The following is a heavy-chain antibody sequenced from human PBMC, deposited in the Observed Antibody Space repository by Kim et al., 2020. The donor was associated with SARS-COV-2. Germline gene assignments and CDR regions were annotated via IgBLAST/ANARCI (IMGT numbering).Heavy chain of an antibody. CDR1: GGSIRSGGYY. CDR2: IHNSGST. D-gene: IGHD2-15*01. CDR3: ARDPCRGPYCSGGRGEAFDV. V-gene: IGHV4-31*03. J-gene: IGHJ3*01. Sequence: SETLSLTCTVSGGSIRSGGYYWSWIRQHPGKGLEWIGYIHNSGSTYYNPSLKSRVTISVETSKNQFSLQLSSVTAADTAVYYCARDPCRGPYCSGGRGEAFDVGGQGTMVTGSS.